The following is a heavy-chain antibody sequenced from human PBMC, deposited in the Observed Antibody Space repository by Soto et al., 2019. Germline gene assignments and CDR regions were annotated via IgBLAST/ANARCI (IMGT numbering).Heavy chain of an antibody. Sequence: ELQLLESGGGLVQPGGSLRLSCAASGFTFSSYAMSWVRQAPGKGLEWVSVISGSGGTTYYADSVKGRFTFSRDNFKNTMYLLLNRLSAQDPVVYYRAKTANRCFSALDIWGQGTMVTVSS. J-gene: IGHJ3*02. CDR1: GFTFSSYA. CDR2: ISGSGGTT. V-gene: IGHV3-23*01. CDR3: AKTANRCFSALDI.